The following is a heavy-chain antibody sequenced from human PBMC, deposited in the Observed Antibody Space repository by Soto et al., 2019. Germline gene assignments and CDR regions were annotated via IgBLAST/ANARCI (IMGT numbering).Heavy chain of an antibody. J-gene: IGHJ4*02. CDR2: LHGSGNT. D-gene: IGHD2-2*01. CDR3: ALRRVAYADF. V-gene: IGHV3-53*01. Sequence: GGSLRLSCVASGFTVSTNYLSWVRQVPGKGLEWVSVLHGSGNTYYADSVEGRFTISRDGSKNTLYLHMNSLRAEDTAVYYCALRRVAYADFWGQGTRVTSPQ. CDR1: GFTVSTNY.